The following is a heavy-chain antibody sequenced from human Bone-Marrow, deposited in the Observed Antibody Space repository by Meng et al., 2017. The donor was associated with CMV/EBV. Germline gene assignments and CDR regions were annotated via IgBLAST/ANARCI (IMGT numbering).Heavy chain of an antibody. CDR2: ISYGGRI. Sequence: GSLRLSCTVSGASVSSGTYFWDWIRQPPGKGLEWIGSISYGGRIYYNSSLMSRVSIFEDMSRSQFTLRLSSVTAADTAIYYCARIFPSDYYKYTMDVWGQGTSVTAP. V-gene: IGHV4-39*06. CDR1: GASVSSGTYF. D-gene: IGHD2-21*02. CDR3: ARIFPSDYYKYTMDV. J-gene: IGHJ6*02.